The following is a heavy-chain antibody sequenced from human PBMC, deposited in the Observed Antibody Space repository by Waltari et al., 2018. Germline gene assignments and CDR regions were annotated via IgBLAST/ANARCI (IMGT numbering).Heavy chain of an antibody. CDR3: ARNFRGALLDAFDI. CDR1: GGTFSSYA. V-gene: IGHV1-69*05. CDR2: IIPIFGTA. D-gene: IGHD3-10*01. J-gene: IGHJ3*02. Sequence: HVQLLPSAAEAMKPGSSVKFSCKASGGTFSSYAISWVRQAPGQGLEWMGGIIPIFGTANYAQKCQGRVTITTDESTSTAYMELSSLRSEDTAVYYCARNFRGALLDAFDIWGQGTMVTVSS.